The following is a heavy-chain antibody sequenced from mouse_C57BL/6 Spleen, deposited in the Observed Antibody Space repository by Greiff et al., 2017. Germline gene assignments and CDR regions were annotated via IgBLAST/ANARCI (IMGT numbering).Heavy chain of an antibody. D-gene: IGHD1-1*01. CDR3: ARGNSLITTVVAPDY. CDR1: GYAFTNYL. CDR2: INPGSGGT. V-gene: IGHV1-54*01. J-gene: IGHJ2*01. Sequence: QVQLQQSGAELVRPGTSVKVSCKASGYAFTNYLIEWVKQRPGQGLAWIGVINPGSGGTNYNEKFKGKATLTADKSSSTAYMQLSSLTSEDSAVYFCARGNSLITTVVAPDYWGQGTTLTVSS.